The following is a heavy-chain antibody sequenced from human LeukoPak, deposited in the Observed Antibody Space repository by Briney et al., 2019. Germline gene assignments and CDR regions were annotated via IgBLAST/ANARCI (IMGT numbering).Heavy chain of an antibody. V-gene: IGHV3-43D*03. CDR2: ISWDGGST. J-gene: IGHJ6*03. Sequence: GGSLRLSCAASGFIFDDYAMHWVRQAPGKGLEWVSLISWDGGSTYYADSVKGRFTISRDNSKNSLYLQMNSLRAEDTALYYCARGGYYYYYYYMDVWGKGTTVTVSS. CDR3: ARGGYYYYYYYMDV. CDR1: GFIFDDYA. D-gene: IGHD3-10*01.